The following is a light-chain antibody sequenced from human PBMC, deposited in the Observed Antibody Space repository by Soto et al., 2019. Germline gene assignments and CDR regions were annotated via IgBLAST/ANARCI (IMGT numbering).Light chain of an antibody. Sequence: QSALTQPASVSGSPGQSITNSCTGTSSDVGGYNYVSWYQQHPGKAPKLMIYDVSNRPSGVSNRFSGSKSGNTASLTISGLQAEDEADYYCSSYTSSTVVFGGGTKLTVL. CDR3: SSYTSSTVV. CDR2: DVS. V-gene: IGLV2-14*01. J-gene: IGLJ2*01. CDR1: SSDVGGYNY.